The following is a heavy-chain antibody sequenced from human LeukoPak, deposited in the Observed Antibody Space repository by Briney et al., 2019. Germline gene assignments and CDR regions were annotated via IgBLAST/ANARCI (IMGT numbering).Heavy chain of an antibody. D-gene: IGHD6-19*01. V-gene: IGHV4-4*07. CDR3: ARVESGAVAGTGYYYYYMDV. Sequence: SETLSLTCTVSGGSISSYYWNWIRQPAGKGLEWIGHIFTSGSTNYNPSLKSRVTMSVDTSKNQFSLKLNSMTAADTAVYYCARVESGAVAGTGYYYYYMDVWGQGTTVTVSS. CDR1: GGSISSYY. CDR2: IFTSGST. J-gene: IGHJ6*03.